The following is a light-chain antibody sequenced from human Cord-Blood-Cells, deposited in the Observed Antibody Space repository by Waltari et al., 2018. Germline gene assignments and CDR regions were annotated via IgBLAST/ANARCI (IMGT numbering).Light chain of an antibody. CDR2: VKS. V-gene: IGLV3-19*01. CDR3: NSRDSSGNV. J-gene: IGLJ2*01. CDR1: SLRSYY. Sequence: SSELTQDPAVSVALGQTVRITCQGDSLRSYYASWYQQKPGQAPVLVIYVKSNRPSGIPDRFSGSSSGNTASLTITGAQAEDEADYYCNSRDSSGNVFGGGTKLTVL.